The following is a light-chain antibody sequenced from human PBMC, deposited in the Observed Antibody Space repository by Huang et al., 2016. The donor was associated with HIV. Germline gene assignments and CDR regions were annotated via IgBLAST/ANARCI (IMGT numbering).Light chain of an antibody. Sequence: IQMTQSPSTLSASVGDRVTITCRASQTISSWLAWYQQKPGKAPKLLIYKASSLESGVPSRFSGSVSGTDFTLTISSLQPDDFATYYCQQYGTSSITFGQGTRLDIK. CDR3: QQYGTSSIT. CDR1: QTISSW. CDR2: KAS. J-gene: IGKJ5*01. V-gene: IGKV1-5*03.